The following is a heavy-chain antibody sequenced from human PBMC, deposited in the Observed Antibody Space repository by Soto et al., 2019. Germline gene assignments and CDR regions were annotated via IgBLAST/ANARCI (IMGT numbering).Heavy chain of an antibody. J-gene: IGHJ4*02. CDR2: IYYSGST. CDR1: GGSISSYY. V-gene: IGHV4-59*08. CDR3: ARLPERYCSGGSCSDY. Sequence: SETLSLTCPVSGGSISSYYWSWIRQPPGKGLEWIGYIYYSGSTNYNPSLKSRVTISVDTSKNQFSLKLSSVTAADTAVYYCARLPERYCSGGSCSDYWGQGTLVTVSS. D-gene: IGHD2-15*01.